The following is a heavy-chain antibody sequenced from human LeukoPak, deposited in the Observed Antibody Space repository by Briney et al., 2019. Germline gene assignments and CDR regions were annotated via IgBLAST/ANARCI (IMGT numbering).Heavy chain of an antibody. Sequence: SVKVSCKASGGTFSSYAISWVRQAPGQGLEWMGGIIPIFGTANYARKFQGRVTITADESTSTAYMELSSLRSEDTAVYYCARAPTPIAAADYWGQGTLVTVSS. CDR3: ARAPTPIAAADY. D-gene: IGHD6-13*01. CDR1: GGTFSSYA. CDR2: IIPIFGTA. J-gene: IGHJ4*02. V-gene: IGHV1-69*13.